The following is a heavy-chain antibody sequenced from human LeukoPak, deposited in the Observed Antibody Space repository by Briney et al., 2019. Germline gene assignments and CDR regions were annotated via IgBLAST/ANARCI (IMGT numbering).Heavy chain of an antibody. CDR1: GYTFTGYY. J-gene: IGHJ3*02. CDR2: FDPEDGET. D-gene: IGHD6-25*01. Sequence: GASVKVSCKASGYTFTGYYMHWVRQAPGQGLEWMGGFDPEDGETIYAQKFQGRVTMTEDTSTDTAYMELSSLRSEDTAVYYCATDRAKAAAFDIWGQGTMVTVSS. CDR3: ATDRAKAAAFDI. V-gene: IGHV1-24*01.